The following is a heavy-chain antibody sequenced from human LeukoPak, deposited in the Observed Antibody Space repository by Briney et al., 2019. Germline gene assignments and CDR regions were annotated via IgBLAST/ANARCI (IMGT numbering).Heavy chain of an antibody. D-gene: IGHD1-26*01. Sequence: GGSLTLSCAASGFTFSSYWMHWVRQAPGKGPVWVSRINSDGSSTSYADSVKGRFTISRDNAKNTLYLQMNSLRAEDTAVYYCARGGSYLSAFDIWGQGTMVTVSS. CDR2: INSDGSST. CDR3: ARGGSYLSAFDI. V-gene: IGHV3-74*01. J-gene: IGHJ3*02. CDR1: GFTFSSYW.